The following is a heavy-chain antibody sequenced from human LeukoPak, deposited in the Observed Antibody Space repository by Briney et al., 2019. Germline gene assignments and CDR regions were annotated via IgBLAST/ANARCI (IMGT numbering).Heavy chain of an antibody. V-gene: IGHV3-11*06. CDR2: ISNSNSYI. J-gene: IGHJ4*02. D-gene: IGHD3-22*01. Sequence: PGGSLRLSCAASGFSFSDYYMSWIRQAPGKGLEWVSSISNSNSYINYADSVKGRFTVSRDNAKNSLYLQMNSLRAEDTAVYYCARNSYASSPDYWGQGTLVTVSP. CDR1: GFSFSDYY. CDR3: ARNSYASSPDY.